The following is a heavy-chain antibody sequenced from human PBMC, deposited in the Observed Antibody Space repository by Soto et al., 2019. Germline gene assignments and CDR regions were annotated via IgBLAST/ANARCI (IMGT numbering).Heavy chain of an antibody. Sequence: SETLSLPCTVSGGSISSGGYYWSWIRQHPGKGIEWIGYIYYSGSTYYNQSLKSRVTISVDTSKNQFSLKLSSVTAADTAVYYCARHWGYCISTSCYVYYYYGMDVWGQGTTVTVSS. J-gene: IGHJ6*02. CDR2: IYYSGST. CDR1: GGSISSGGYY. D-gene: IGHD2-2*01. V-gene: IGHV4-31*03. CDR3: ARHWGYCISTSCYVYYYYGMDV.